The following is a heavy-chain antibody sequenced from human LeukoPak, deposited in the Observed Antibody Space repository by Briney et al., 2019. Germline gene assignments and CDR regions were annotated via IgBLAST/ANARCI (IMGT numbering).Heavy chain of an antibody. D-gene: IGHD2-2*01. J-gene: IGHJ6*02. CDR1: GFTFGDYA. CDR3: TREGRYRSSTSCYGGGYYYYGMDV. CDR2: IRSKAYGGTT. Sequence: GGSLRLSCTASGFTFGDYAMSWVRQAPGKGLEWVSFIRSKAYGGTTEYAASVKGRFTISRDDSKSIAYLQMNSLKTEDTAVYYCTREGRYRSSTSCYGGGYYYYGMDVWGQGTTVTVSS. V-gene: IGHV3-49*04.